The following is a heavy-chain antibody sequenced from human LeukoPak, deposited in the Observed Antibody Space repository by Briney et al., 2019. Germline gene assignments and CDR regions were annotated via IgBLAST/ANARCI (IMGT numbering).Heavy chain of an antibody. D-gene: IGHD2-15*01. V-gene: IGHV1-8*01. J-gene: IGHJ6*02. CDR2: MNPNSGNT. CDR1: GYTFTSYD. Sequence: ASVKVSCKASGYTFTSYDINWVRQATGQGLEWMGWMNPNSGNTGYAQKFQGRVAMTRNTSISTAYMELSSLRSEDTAVYYCARAPTTIVYYYYGMDVWGQGTTVTVSS. CDR3: ARAPTTIVYYYYGMDV.